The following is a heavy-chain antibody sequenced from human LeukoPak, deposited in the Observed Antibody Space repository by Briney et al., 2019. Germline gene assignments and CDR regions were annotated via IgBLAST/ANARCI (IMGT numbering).Heavy chain of an antibody. V-gene: IGHV1-69*05. D-gene: IGHD3-22*01. Sequence: SVKVSCKASGGTFSSYAISWVRQAPGLGLEWMGGIIPIFGTANYAQKFQGRVTITTDESTSTAYMELSSLRSEDTAVYYCAISRMWLSLHDAFDIWGQGTMVTVSS. CDR1: GGTFSSYA. J-gene: IGHJ3*02. CDR2: IIPIFGTA. CDR3: AISRMWLSLHDAFDI.